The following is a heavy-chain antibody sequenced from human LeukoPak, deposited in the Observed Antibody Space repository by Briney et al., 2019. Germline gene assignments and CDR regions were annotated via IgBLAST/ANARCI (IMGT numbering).Heavy chain of an antibody. Sequence: SVKVSCKASGGTFSSYAISWARQAPGQGLEWMGGIIPIFGTANYAQKFQGRVTITADKSTSTAYMELSSLRSEDTAVYYCASPPHYGAYGEDAFDIWGQGTMVTVSS. J-gene: IGHJ3*02. V-gene: IGHV1-69*06. D-gene: IGHD4-17*01. CDR3: ASPPHYGAYGEDAFDI. CDR2: IIPIFGTA. CDR1: GGTFSSYA.